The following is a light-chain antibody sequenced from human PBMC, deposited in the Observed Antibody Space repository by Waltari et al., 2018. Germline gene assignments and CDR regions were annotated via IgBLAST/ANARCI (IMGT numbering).Light chain of an antibody. Sequence: EXVLTXSPGTLSLSPGERATLSCRASQSVSSSYLAWYQQKPGQAPRVLIYGASXRATGIPDRFSGXGSGTDXTLTISRLEPEDFXVYYCQQYGSSPYTXXXXTXLEIK. CDR1: QSVSSSY. CDR3: QQYGSSPYT. V-gene: IGKV3-20*01. CDR2: GAS. J-gene: IGKJ2*01.